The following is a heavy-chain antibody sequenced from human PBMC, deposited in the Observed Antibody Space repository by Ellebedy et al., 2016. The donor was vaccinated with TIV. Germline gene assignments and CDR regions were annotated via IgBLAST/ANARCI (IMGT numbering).Heavy chain of an antibody. D-gene: IGHD2-8*02. CDR1: GFTVSSNY. J-gene: IGHJ6*02. CDR2: IYSGGST. CDR3: ARDLVLDDYYYYGMDV. V-gene: IGHV3-66*01. Sequence: ETLSLTCAASGFTVSSNYMSWVRQAPGKGLEWVSVIYSGGSTYYADSVKGRFTISRDNSKNTLYLQMNSLRAEDTAVYYCARDLVLDDYYYYGMDVWGQGTTVTVSS.